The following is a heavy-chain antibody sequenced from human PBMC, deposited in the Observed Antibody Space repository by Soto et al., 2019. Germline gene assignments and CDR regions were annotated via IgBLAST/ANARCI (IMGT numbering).Heavy chain of an antibody. J-gene: IGHJ6*04. D-gene: IGHD5-12*01. Sequence: SVKVSCKASGCTCSSYAISWVRQAPGQGLEWMGGIIPIFGTANYAQKFQGRVTITADKSTSTAYMELSSLRSEDTAVYYCARDGNIVATIPSYDYGMDVWGKGSTFTVSS. V-gene: IGHV1-69*06. CDR1: GCTCSSYA. CDR3: ARDGNIVATIPSYDYGMDV. CDR2: IIPIFGTA.